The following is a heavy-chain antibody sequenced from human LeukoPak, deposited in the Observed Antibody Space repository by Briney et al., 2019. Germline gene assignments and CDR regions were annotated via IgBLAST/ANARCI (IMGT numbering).Heavy chain of an antibody. D-gene: IGHD2-2*02. CDR3: ARDRIVVVPAAIKVPGRGNWFDP. V-gene: IGHV1-46*03. CDR2: INPSGGST. CDR1: GYTFTSYY. Sequence: ASVKVSCKASGYTFTSYYMNWVRQAPGQGLEWMGIINPSGGSTSYAQKFQGRVTMTRDTSTSTVYMELSSLGSEDTAVYYCARDRIVVVPAAIKVPGRGNWFDPWGQGTLATVSS. J-gene: IGHJ5*02.